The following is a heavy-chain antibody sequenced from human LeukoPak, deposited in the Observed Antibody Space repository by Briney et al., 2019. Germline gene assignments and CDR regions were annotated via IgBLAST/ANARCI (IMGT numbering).Heavy chain of an antibody. CDR1: GYTFTSYY. Sequence: ASVKVSCKASGYTFTSYYMHWVRQAPGQGLEWMGWINPNSGGTNYAQKFQGRVTMTRDTSISTAYMELSRLRSDDTAVYYCARRRAVDTAMVFDYWGQGTLVTVSS. D-gene: IGHD5-18*01. CDR3: ARRRAVDTAMVFDY. V-gene: IGHV1-2*02. CDR2: INPNSGGT. J-gene: IGHJ4*02.